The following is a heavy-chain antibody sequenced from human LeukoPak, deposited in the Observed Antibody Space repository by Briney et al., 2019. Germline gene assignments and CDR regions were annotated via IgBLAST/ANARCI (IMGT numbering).Heavy chain of an antibody. J-gene: IGHJ4*02. CDR2: ISGSDSSR. CDR1: GFIFSSYA. D-gene: IGHD6-13*01. V-gene: IGHV3-23*01. CDR3: AKDIAAAGDY. Sequence: GGSLRLSCAASGFIFSSYALTWVRQAPGKGLEWVSVISGSDSSRYYADSVKGRFTISRDNSKNTVFLQMNSLRVEDTAIYYCAKDIAAAGDYWGQGTLVTVSS.